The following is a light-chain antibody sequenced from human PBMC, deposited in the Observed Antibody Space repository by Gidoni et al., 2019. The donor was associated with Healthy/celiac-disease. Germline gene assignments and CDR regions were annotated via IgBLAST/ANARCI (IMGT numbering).Light chain of an antibody. CDR1: QSLLHSNGYNY. CDR2: LGS. J-gene: IGKJ1*01. V-gene: IGKV2-28*01. CDR3: MQALQTPWT. Sequence: DIVMTPSPLSLPVTPGEPASISCRSSQSLLHSNGYNYLDWYLQKPGQSPQLLIYLGSNRASGVPDRVSGSGSGTDLTLKISRVEAEDVGVYYCMQALQTPWTFGQGTKVEIK.